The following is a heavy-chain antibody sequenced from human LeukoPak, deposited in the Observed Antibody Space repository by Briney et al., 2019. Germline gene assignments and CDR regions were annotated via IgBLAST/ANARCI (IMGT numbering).Heavy chain of an antibody. D-gene: IGHD3-10*01. CDR2: ISSSSSSYI. CDR3: AREGWFGELSSFDY. Sequence: GGSLRLSGAASGFTFSSYSMNWVRQAPGKGLEWVSSISSSSSSYIYYADSVKGRFTISRDNAKNSLYLQMNSLRAEDTAVYYCAREGWFGELSSFDYWGQGTLVTVSS. CDR1: GFTFSSYS. J-gene: IGHJ4*02. V-gene: IGHV3-21*01.